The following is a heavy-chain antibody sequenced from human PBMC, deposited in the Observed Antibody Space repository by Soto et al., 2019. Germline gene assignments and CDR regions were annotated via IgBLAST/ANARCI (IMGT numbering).Heavy chain of an antibody. CDR3: ARVPGP. CDR1: GGSISSGGYS. J-gene: IGHJ5*02. V-gene: IGHV4-30-2*01. Sequence: QLQLQESGSGLVKPSQTLSLTCAVSGGSISSGGYSWSWIRQPPGKGLEWIVYIYHSGSTYYNPSLRSRVTLSVDRPKSQSPRQLSSVTAADTAVCCWARVPGPWGQGTLVTVSS. CDR2: IYHSGST. D-gene: IGHD7-27*01.